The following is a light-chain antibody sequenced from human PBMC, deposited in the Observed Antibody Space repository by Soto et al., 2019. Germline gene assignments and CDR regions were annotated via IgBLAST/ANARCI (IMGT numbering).Light chain of an antibody. CDR2: ATS. CDR1: QSLNRNS. J-gene: IGKJ3*01. V-gene: IGKV3-20*01. CDR3: QRYGLSPPFS. Sequence: EIVLTQSPGTLSLSPGERASLSCRASQSLNRNSVAWYQQKVGQAPRLLIYATSGKATGIPDRFRGSGSGTEFNLTIASLEPADFAVYYCQRYGLSPPFSFGPGTKVEIK.